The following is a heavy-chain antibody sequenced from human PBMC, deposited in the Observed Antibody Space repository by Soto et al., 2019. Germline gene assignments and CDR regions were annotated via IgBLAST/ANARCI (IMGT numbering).Heavy chain of an antibody. CDR2: IYYSGST. D-gene: IGHD3-10*01. CDR1: GGSISSYY. J-gene: IGHJ1*01. CDR3: ARHERFEVDFFYAEYFQH. V-gene: IGHV4-59*08. Sequence: SETLSLTCTVSGGSISSYYWSWIRQPPGKGLEWIGHIYYSGSTNYNPSLKSRVTISVDTSKNQFSLKLSSVTAADTAVYYCARHERFEVDFFYAEYFQHWGQGTLVTVSS.